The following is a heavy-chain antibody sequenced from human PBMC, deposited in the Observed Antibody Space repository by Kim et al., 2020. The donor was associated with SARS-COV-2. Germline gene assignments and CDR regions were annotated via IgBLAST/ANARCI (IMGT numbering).Heavy chain of an antibody. V-gene: IGHV4-39*01. J-gene: IGHJ6*02. Sequence: SETLSLTCTLSGGSISGDTYYWGWIRQPPGKGLEWIATIYYSGSTYYNPSLKRRVTISVDTSKNQFSLNLSSVTAADTTVDYCARCHRFYGMDAWGQGTT. CDR3: ARCHRFYGMDA. CDR1: GGSISGDTYY. CDR2: IYYSGST.